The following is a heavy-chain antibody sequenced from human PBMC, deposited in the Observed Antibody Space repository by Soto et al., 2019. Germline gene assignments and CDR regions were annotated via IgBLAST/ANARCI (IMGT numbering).Heavy chain of an antibody. CDR3: AKDGRNYYGSGSYYMGSWFDP. Sequence: GGSLRLSCAASGFTFSSYAMSWVRQAPGKGLEWVSAISGSGGSTYYADSVKGRFTISRDNSKNTLYLQMNSLRAEDTAVYYCAKDGRNYYGSGSYYMGSWFDPWGQGTLVTVSS. V-gene: IGHV3-23*01. J-gene: IGHJ5*02. CDR2: ISGSGGST. CDR1: GFTFSSYA. D-gene: IGHD3-10*01.